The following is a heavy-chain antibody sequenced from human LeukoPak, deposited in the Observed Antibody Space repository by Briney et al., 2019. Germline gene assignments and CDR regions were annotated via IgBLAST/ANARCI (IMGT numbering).Heavy chain of an antibody. V-gene: IGHV3-20*04. D-gene: IGHD1-26*01. CDR2: INWNGGST. CDR1: GFMFADHG. J-gene: IGHJ4*02. Sequence: GGTLRLSCAASGFMFADHGMTWVRQVPGKGLEWVSGINWNGGSTGYVDSVKGRFTISRDNAKNVLFLQMNNLRAEDTAFYYCARGEWDLRDWGQGTLVIVSS. CDR3: ARGEWDLRD.